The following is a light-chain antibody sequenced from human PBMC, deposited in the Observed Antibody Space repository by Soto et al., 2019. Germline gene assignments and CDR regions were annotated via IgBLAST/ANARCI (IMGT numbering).Light chain of an antibody. CDR3: VTWDGTLSVVL. CDR1: SSNIGDNY. CDR2: DDY. V-gene: IGLV1-51*01. Sequence: QSVLTQPPSVSAAPGQKVTISCSGSSSNIGDNYVSWYQHIPGTAPKLLIFDDYKRSSGIPDRFSGSKSGTSATLGITGLQTGDEADYYCVTWDGTLSVVLFGGGTKLTVL. J-gene: IGLJ2*01.